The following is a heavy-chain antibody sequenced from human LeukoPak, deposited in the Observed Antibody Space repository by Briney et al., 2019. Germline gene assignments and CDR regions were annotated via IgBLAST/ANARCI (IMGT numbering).Heavy chain of an antibody. CDR1: GFTFGDYA. J-gene: IGHJ5*02. CDR3: TRRSSSWYSDNWFDP. CDR2: IRSKAYGGTT. Sequence: GGSLRLSCTASGFTFGDYAMSWFRQAPGKGLEWVGFIRSKAYGGTTEYAASVKGRFTISRDDSKSIAYLQMNSLKTEDTAVYYCTRRSSSWYSDNWFDPWGQGTLVTVSS. V-gene: IGHV3-49*03. D-gene: IGHD6-13*01.